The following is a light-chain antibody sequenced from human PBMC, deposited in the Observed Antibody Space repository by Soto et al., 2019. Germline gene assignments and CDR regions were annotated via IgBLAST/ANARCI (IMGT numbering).Light chain of an antibody. Sequence: IVMTQSPATLSVSPWERATLSGVDSQSVSSNLAWYQQKPGQAPRLLIYGASTRATGIPARFSGSGSGTEFTLTISSLQSEDFAVYYCQQYDDWPETFGQGTKVDIK. V-gene: IGKV3-15*01. CDR2: GAS. CDR1: QSVSSN. J-gene: IGKJ1*01. CDR3: QQYDDWPET.